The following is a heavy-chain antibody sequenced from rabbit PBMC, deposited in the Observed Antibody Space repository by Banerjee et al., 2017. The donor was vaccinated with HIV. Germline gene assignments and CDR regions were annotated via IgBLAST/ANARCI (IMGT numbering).Heavy chain of an antibody. CDR2: IYNGDGST. CDR3: ARDIDGSFKL. CDR1: GFSLSSNYW. J-gene: IGHJ4*01. V-gene: IGHV1S45*01. D-gene: IGHD3-1*01. Sequence: QEQLVESGGGLVKPEGSLTLTCTASGFSLSSNYWICWVRQAPGKGLEWIGCIYNGDGSTYYASWAKGRFTISKTSSTTVTLQMTSLTAADTATYFCARDIDGSFKLWGPGTLVTVS.